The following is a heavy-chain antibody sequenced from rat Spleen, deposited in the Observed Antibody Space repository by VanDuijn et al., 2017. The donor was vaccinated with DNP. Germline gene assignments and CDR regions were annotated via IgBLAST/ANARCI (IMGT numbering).Heavy chain of an antibody. CDR2: INTDGGST. J-gene: IGHJ2*01. CDR1: GFTFNGYW. D-gene: IGHD1-9*01. V-gene: IGHV5-58*01. Sequence: EVQLVETGGGLVQPGKSLKLSCVASGFTFNGYWMFWIRQAPGKGLEWVASINTDGGSTYYPGSVKGRFTISRDNAEDTQYLQMDSLRSEDTATYYCATRGTYYGYDYWGQGVMVTVSS. CDR3: ATRGTYYGYDY.